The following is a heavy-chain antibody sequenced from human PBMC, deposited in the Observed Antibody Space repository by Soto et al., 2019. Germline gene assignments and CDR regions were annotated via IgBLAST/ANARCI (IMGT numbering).Heavy chain of an antibody. V-gene: IGHV4-61*05. J-gene: IGHJ5*02. D-gene: IGHD2-2*01. CDR2: IYYSGST. CDR1: GGSTMISSYY. Sequence: SENLSLTCDVSGGSTMISSYYWSWIRQPPGKGLEWIGYIYYSGSTNYNPSLKSRVTISVDTSKNQFSLKLSSVTAADTAVYYCARSILGYCSSTSCYYWFDPWGQGTLVTVSS. CDR3: ARSILGYCSSTSCYYWFDP.